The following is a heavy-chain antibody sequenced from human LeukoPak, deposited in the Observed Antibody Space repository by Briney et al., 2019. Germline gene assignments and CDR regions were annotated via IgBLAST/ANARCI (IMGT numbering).Heavy chain of an antibody. CDR2: IWYDGTNK. CDR1: GFTFSTYG. J-gene: IGHJ3*02. CDR3: ARVSTNDRRNAFDI. Sequence: GSLRLSCAASGFTFSTYGMHWVRQAPGKGLEWVAIIWYDGTNKYYADSVKGRFTISRDNSKKTLYLQMGSLRADDMAVYYCARVSTNDRRNAFDIWGQGTMVTVSS. D-gene: IGHD2-8*01. V-gene: IGHV3-33*01.